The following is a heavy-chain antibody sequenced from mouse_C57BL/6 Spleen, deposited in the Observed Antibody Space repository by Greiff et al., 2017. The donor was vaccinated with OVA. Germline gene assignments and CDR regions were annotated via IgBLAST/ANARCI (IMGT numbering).Heavy chain of an antibody. J-gene: IGHJ4*01. D-gene: IGHD2-1*01. CDR3: ARGGNYRDYYAMDY. CDR2: IDPNSGGT. Sequence: VKLVESGAELVKPGASVKLSCKASGYTFTSYWMHWVKQRPGRGLEWIGRIDPNSGGTKYNEKFKSKATLTVDKPSSTAYMQLSSLTSEDSAVYYCARGGNYRDYYAMDYWGQGTSVTVSS. V-gene: IGHV1-72*01. CDR1: GYTFTSYW.